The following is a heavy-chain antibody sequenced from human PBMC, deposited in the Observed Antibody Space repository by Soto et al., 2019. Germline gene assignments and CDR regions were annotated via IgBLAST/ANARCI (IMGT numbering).Heavy chain of an antibody. CDR1: GGTFSSY. D-gene: IGHD4-17*01. J-gene: IGHJ4*02. CDR3: AADVGGYIYGLARH. Sequence: SVKVSCKASGGTFSSYISWVRQAPGQGLEWMGRIIPILGIANYAQKFQGRVTITADKSTSTAYMELSSLRPEDTAVYYCAADVGGYIYGLARHWGPGTLVTVSS. CDR2: IIPILGIA. V-gene: IGHV1-69*04.